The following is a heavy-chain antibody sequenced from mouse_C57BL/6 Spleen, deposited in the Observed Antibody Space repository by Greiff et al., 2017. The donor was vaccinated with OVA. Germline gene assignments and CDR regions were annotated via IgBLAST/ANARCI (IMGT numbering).Heavy chain of an antibody. CDR1: GYTFTGYW. CDR3: ARHEGYDKGAWFAY. CDR2: ILPGSGST. J-gene: IGHJ3*01. D-gene: IGHD2-2*01. V-gene: IGHV1-9*01. Sequence: QVQLQQSGAELMKPGASVKLSCKATGYTFTGYWIEWVKQRPGHGLEWIGEILPGSGSTNYNEKLKGKATFTADTSSNTAYMQLSSLTTEDSAIYYGARHEGYDKGAWFAYWGQGTLVTVSA.